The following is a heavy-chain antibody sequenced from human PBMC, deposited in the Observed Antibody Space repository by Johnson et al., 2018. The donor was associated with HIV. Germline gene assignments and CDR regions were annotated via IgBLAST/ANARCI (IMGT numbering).Heavy chain of an antibody. CDR3: ARIIIEYYYESSGGAFDI. J-gene: IGHJ3*02. Sequence: VQLVESGGGLVQPGGSLRLSCSASGFTFSSYAMHWFRQAPGKGLGWFGRTRNKANGTTTEYAASLKGRFPISRDDSKNSLYLQMNSLKTEDTAVYYCARIIIEYYYESSGGAFDIWGQGAMITVSS. V-gene: IGHV3-72*01. CDR2: TRNKANGTTT. D-gene: IGHD3-22*01. CDR1: GFTFSSYA.